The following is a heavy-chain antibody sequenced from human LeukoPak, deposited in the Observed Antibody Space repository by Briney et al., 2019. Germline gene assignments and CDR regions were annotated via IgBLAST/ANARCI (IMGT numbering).Heavy chain of an antibody. D-gene: IGHD4-17*01. Sequence: SQTLSLTCAISGDRVSSNSAAWNWTRQSPSRGLEWLGRTYYRSKWYNDYAVSVKSRITINPDTSKNQFSLQLNSVTPEDTAVYYCARDPSDYGDYTGFGDFDYWGQGTLVTVSS. V-gene: IGHV6-1*01. CDR3: ARDPSDYGDYTGFGDFDY. CDR2: TYYRSKWYN. J-gene: IGHJ4*02. CDR1: GDRVSSNSAA.